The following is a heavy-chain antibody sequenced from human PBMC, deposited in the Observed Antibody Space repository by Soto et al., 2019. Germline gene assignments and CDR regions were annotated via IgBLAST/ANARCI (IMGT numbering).Heavy chain of an antibody. Sequence: LSLTCTVSGGSISSYYWSWIRQPPGKGLEWIGYIYYSGSTNYNPSLKSRVTISVDTSKNQFSLKLSSVTAADTAVYYCARTYYYGSGSLYYFDYWGQETLVTVSS. J-gene: IGHJ4*02. CDR3: ARTYYYGSGSLYYFDY. CDR2: IYYSGST. D-gene: IGHD3-10*01. CDR1: GGSISSYY. V-gene: IGHV4-59*01.